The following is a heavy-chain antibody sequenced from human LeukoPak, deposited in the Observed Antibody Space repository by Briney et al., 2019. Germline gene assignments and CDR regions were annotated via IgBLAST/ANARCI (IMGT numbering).Heavy chain of an antibody. J-gene: IGHJ4*02. CDR3: ASDMVRGVITFNFDY. D-gene: IGHD3-10*01. Sequence: GGSLRLSCAASGFTFSSYAMHWVRQAPGKGLEWVAVISYDGSNKYYAYSVKGRFTISRDNSKNTLYLQMNSLRAEDTAMYYCASDMVRGVITFNFDYWGQGTLVTVSS. CDR2: ISYDGSNK. V-gene: IGHV3-30*04. CDR1: GFTFSSYA.